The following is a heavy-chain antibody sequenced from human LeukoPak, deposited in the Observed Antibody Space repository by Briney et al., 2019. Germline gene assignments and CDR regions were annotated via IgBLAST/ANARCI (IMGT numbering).Heavy chain of an antibody. Sequence: GGSLRLSCVASGFTFSSYNMNWVRQAPGKGLEWVSSISSSTTYTYYADSVKGRFTISRDNAKRSLYLQMNSLRADDTALYYCARDSTADLDYWGQGTLVTVSS. CDR2: ISSSTTYT. V-gene: IGHV3-21*01. D-gene: IGHD6-19*01. CDR1: GFTFSSYN. J-gene: IGHJ4*02. CDR3: ARDSTADLDY.